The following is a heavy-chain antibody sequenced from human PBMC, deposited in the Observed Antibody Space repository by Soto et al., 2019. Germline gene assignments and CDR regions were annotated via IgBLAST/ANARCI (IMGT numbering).Heavy chain of an antibody. CDR2: ISGSGGST. Sequence: EVQLLESGGGLVQPGGSLRLSCAASGFTFSSYAMSWVRQAPGKGLEWVSAISGSGGSTYYADSVKGRFTISRDNSKNTLYLQMNSLRAEDTAVYXCAKRVGAPRGVDYWGQGTLVTVSS. J-gene: IGHJ4*02. D-gene: IGHD1-26*01. V-gene: IGHV3-23*01. CDR1: GFTFSSYA. CDR3: AKRVGAPRGVDY.